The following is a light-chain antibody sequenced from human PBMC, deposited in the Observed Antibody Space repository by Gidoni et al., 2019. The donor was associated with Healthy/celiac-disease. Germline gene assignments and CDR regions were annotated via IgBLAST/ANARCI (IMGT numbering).Light chain of an antibody. V-gene: IGKV1-39*01. CDR2: ASS. J-gene: IGKJ4*01. Sequence: DIQMTQSPSSLSASVGDRVTITCRASQSMSSYLNWYQQKPGKAPKLLIYASSSWQSGVPSRFSGSGSATYFPLTISRLQPEDFATYCSQQSYSTPLTFGGGTKVEIK. CDR3: QQSYSTPLT. CDR1: QSMSSY.